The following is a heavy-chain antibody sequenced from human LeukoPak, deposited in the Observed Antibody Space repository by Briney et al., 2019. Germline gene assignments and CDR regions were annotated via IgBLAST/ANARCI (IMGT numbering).Heavy chain of an antibody. Sequence: GGSLRLSCTASGFTFGNYAVTWVRQAPGKGLEWVGSIRSKPYGGTVEYAASVQGRFTISRDDSKTIAYLEMNSLKTEDTAVYYCSRYGFVGADFDYWGRGTLVTVSS. J-gene: IGHJ4*02. D-gene: IGHD1-26*01. V-gene: IGHV3-49*04. CDR2: IRSKPYGGTV. CDR3: SRYGFVGADFDY. CDR1: GFTFGNYA.